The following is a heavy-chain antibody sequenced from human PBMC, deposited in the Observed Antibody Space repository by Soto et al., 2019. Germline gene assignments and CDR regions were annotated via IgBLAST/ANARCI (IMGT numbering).Heavy chain of an antibody. CDR3: TREGSASYYYCGIDA. J-gene: IGHJ6*02. V-gene: IGHV1-18*01. CDR2: INTHNGNT. CDR1: GYTFTTYG. Sequence: QVQLEQSAPEVKKPGASVKVSCKASGYTFTTYGITWVRQAPGQWLEWLGWINTHNGNTNYAQNLQGRVIMTADTSTSTAYMELRSLSSDDTAIYYCTREGSASYYYCGIDAWGQGTTVTVSS. D-gene: IGHD3-10*01.